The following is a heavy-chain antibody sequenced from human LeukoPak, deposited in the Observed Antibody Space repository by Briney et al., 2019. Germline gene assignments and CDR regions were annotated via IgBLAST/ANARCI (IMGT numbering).Heavy chain of an antibody. Sequence: GGSLRLSCLASGFTFSDAWLGWVRQPPGTGLEWVGRIKSKANGETTHFAAPVKGRFTISRDDSKNTLYLQMNGLKTEDTAVYYCAWGGDYFDFWGRGTLVTVSS. D-gene: IGHD3-16*01. CDR1: GFTFSDAW. CDR2: IKSKANGETT. V-gene: IGHV3-15*01. J-gene: IGHJ4*02. CDR3: AWGGDYFDF.